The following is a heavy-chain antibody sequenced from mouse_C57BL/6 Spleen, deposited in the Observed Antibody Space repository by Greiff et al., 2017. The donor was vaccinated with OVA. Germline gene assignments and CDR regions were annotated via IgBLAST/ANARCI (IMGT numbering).Heavy chain of an antibody. CDR2: INPNNGGT. Sequence: EVQLQQSGPELVKPGASVKISCKASGYTFTDYYMNWVKQSHGKSLEWIGDINPNNGGTSYNQKFKGKATLTVDKSSSTAYMELRSLTSEDSAVYYCARWGLLLAYWGQGTLVTVSA. CDR1: GYTFTDYY. J-gene: IGHJ3*01. CDR3: ARWGLLLAY. V-gene: IGHV1-26*01. D-gene: IGHD2-3*01.